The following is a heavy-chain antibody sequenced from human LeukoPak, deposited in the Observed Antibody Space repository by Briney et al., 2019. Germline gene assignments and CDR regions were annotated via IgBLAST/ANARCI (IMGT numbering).Heavy chain of an antibody. J-gene: IGHJ3*02. V-gene: IGHV3-21*04. CDR2: ISKNSGYM. Sequence: GGSLRLSCAASGFTFSSYSMNWVRQAPGKGLEWVSSISKNSGYMYYIDSVKGRFTISRDNAKNSMFLQMNSLRAEDTAVYYCARSSMVDANDAFDIWGQGTMVTVSP. D-gene: IGHD2-15*01. CDR3: ARSSMVDANDAFDI. CDR1: GFTFSSYS.